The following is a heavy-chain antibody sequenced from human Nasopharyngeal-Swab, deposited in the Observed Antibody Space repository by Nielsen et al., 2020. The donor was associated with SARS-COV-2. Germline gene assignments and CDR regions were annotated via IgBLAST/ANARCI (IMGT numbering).Heavy chain of an antibody. V-gene: IGHV3-49*03. CDR3: TRFDFWSGYYPDY. J-gene: IGHJ4*02. CDR2: IRSKAYGGTT. D-gene: IGHD3-3*01. CDR1: GFTFGDYA. Sequence: GESLKISCTASGFTFGDYAMSWFRQAPGKGLEWVVFIRSKAYGGTTEYAASVKGRFTISRDDSNSIAYLQMNSLKTEDTAVYYCTRFDFWSGYYPDYWGQGTLVTVSS.